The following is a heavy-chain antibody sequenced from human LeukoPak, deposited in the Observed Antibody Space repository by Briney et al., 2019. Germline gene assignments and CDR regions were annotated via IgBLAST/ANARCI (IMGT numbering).Heavy chain of an antibody. V-gene: IGHV3-53*01. Sequence: ETLSLTCTVSGGSISSGGYYWSWVRQAPGKGLEWVSVIYSGGNTYYADSVKGRFTISRDNSKNTLYLQMNSLRAEDTAVYYCARQRGATVTNTDYFDYWGQGTLVTVSS. J-gene: IGHJ4*02. CDR3: ARQRGATVTNTDYFDY. CDR1: GGSISSGGYY. D-gene: IGHD4-17*01. CDR2: IYSGGNT.